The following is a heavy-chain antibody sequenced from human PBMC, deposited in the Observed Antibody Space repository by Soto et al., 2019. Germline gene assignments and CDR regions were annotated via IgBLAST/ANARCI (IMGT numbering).Heavy chain of an antibody. D-gene: IGHD1-1*01. J-gene: IGHJ4*02. CDR2: IDPSDSYI. CDR3: AIVTAETAYHYFDF. Sequence: GESLKISCKGSGYKFTNYWLSWVRQTPGKGLEWMGRIDPSDSYINYSPSFRGHVTISIDESISTAHLQWSSLKASDTATYYCAIVTAETAYHYFDFWGQGTMVTVSS. CDR1: GYKFTNYW. V-gene: IGHV5-10-1*01.